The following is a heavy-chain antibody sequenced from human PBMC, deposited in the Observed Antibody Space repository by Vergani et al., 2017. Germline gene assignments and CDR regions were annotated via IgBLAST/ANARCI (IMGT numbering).Heavy chain of an antibody. CDR3: ARDGGIAAAGSWGWFDP. Sequence: EVQLVESGGGLVKPGGSLRLPCAASGFPFSSYSMNCVRHAPGKGLEWVSSISSSSSYIYYEDAVKGRFTISRDNAKNSLYLQMNSLRAEDTAVYYCARDGGIAAAGSWGWFDPGGQGTLVTVSS. CDR2: ISSSSSYI. V-gene: IGHV3-21*01. J-gene: IGHJ5*02. CDR1: GFPFSSYS. D-gene: IGHD6-13*01.